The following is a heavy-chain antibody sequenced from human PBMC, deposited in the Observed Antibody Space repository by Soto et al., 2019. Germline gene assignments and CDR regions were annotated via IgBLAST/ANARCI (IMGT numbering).Heavy chain of an antibody. J-gene: IGHJ4*02. V-gene: IGHV3-30*18. Sequence: QVQLVESGGGVVQPGRSLRLSCAASGFTFSSYGIHWVRQAPGKGLEWVAVISYDGSPKYYADSVKGRFTISRDNSKNTLYLQMNGLRTEDTAVYYCAKSGSGWLTDYWGQGTLVTVSS. CDR3: AKSGSGWLTDY. CDR2: ISYDGSPK. CDR1: GFTFSSYG. D-gene: IGHD6-19*01.